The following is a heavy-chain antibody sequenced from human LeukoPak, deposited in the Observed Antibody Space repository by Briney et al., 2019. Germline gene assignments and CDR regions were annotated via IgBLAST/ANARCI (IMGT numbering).Heavy chain of an antibody. J-gene: IGHJ4*02. CDR2: INPNSGGT. CDR1: GYTFTVYY. D-gene: IGHD6-13*01. V-gene: IGHV1-2*02. CDR3: ARDSPGIAAAGTSLGY. Sequence: ASVKVSFTASGYTFTVYYMHWVRQAPGQGLEWMGWINPNSGGTNYAQKFQGRVTMTRDTSISTAYMELSRLRSDDTAVYYCARDSPGIAAAGTSLGYWGQGTLVTVSS.